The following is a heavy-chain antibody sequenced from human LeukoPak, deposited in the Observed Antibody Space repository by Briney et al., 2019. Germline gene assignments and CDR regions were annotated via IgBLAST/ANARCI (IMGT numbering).Heavy chain of an antibody. CDR1: GGTFSSYA. CDR3: ARDLRYSSGCTFFDY. Sequence: ASVKVSCKASGGTFSSYAISWVRQAPGQGLEWMGGIIPIFGTANYAQRFQGRVTITADESTSTAYMELSSLRSEDTAVYYCARDLRYSSGCTFFDYWGQGTLVTVSS. J-gene: IGHJ4*02. D-gene: IGHD6-19*01. CDR2: IIPIFGTA. V-gene: IGHV1-69*01.